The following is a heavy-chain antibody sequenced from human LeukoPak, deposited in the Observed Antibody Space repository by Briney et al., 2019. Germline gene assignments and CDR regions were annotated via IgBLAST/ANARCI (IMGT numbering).Heavy chain of an antibody. J-gene: IGHJ4*02. D-gene: IGHD5-18*01. V-gene: IGHV3-7*01. CDR3: ARDLSGVTGYTYGRGIDY. Sequence: PGGSLRLSCAASGFTFSSYSMNWVRQAPGKGLEWVANIKKDGSEEYYVDSVKGRFTISRDNAKTSLYLQMNSLRAEDTAVYYCARDLSGVTGYTYGRGIDYWGQGTLVTVSS. CDR1: GFTFSSYS. CDR2: IKKDGSEE.